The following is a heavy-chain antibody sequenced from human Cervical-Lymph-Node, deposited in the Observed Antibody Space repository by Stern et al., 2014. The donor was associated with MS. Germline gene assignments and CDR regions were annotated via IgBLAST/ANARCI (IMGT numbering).Heavy chain of an antibody. Sequence: EVQLLESGGGLVKPGGSLRLSCAASGFTFSSYSMNWVRQAPGKGLEWVSSISSSSSYIYYADSVKGRFTISRDNAKNSLYLQMNSLRAEDTAVYYCARGPAGNYGGVYYFDYWGQGTLVTVSS. D-gene: IGHD1-7*01. CDR2: ISSSSSYI. CDR3: ARGPAGNYGGVYYFDY. CDR1: GFTFSSYS. J-gene: IGHJ4*02. V-gene: IGHV3-21*01.